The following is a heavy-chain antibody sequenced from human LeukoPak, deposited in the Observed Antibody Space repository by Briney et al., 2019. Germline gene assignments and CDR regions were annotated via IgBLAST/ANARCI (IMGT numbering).Heavy chain of an antibody. V-gene: IGHV4-30-2*01. CDR2: IYHSGST. D-gene: IGHD2-2*02. J-gene: IGHJ4*02. CDR1: GGSISSGGYY. Sequence: SETLSLTCTVSGGSISSGGYYWSWIRQPPGKGLEWIGYIYHSGSTYYNPSLKSRVTISVDRSKNQFSLKLSSMTAADTAVYYCARTSSPGYCSSTSCHNFDYWGQGTLVTVSS. CDR3: ARTSSPGYCSSTSCHNFDY.